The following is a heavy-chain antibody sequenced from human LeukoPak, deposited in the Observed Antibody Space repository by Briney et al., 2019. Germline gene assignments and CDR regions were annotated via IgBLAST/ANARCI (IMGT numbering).Heavy chain of an antibody. Sequence: ASVKVSCKASGYTLTDYYLHWVRQAPGQGLKWMGWINPNSGATHYAQSFQARVTMTRDTSIASSYMELTGLESDDTAVYYCARSIGGTWYSDLFDYWGQGTLVTVSS. V-gene: IGHV1-2*02. CDR1: GYTLTDYY. D-gene: IGHD6-13*01. CDR3: ARSIGGTWYSDLFDY. CDR2: INPNSGAT. J-gene: IGHJ4*02.